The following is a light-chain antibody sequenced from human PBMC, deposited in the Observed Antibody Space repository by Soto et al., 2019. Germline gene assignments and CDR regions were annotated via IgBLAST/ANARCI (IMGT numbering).Light chain of an antibody. Sequence: EIVMTQSPATLSVSPGERATLSCRASQSVSNNLAWYQQKPGQAPRPLIYVASTRATGIPARFSGSGSGTEFTLTISSLQSEDFAVYYCQQYNNWVFTFGPGTKVEIK. V-gene: IGKV3-15*01. CDR2: VAS. CDR1: QSVSNN. J-gene: IGKJ3*01. CDR3: QQYNNWVFT.